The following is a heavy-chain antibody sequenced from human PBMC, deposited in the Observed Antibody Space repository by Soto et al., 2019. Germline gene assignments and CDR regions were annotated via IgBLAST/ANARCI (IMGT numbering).Heavy chain of an antibody. CDR3: ARAITMVRGVIIGWFDP. Sequence: SETLSLTCAVSGYSISSGYYWGWIRQPPGKGLEWIGSIYHSGSTYYNPSLKSRVTISVDTSKHQFYLKLSSVTAADTAVYYCARAITMVRGVIIGWFDPWGQVTLVTVSS. CDR1: GYSISSGYY. D-gene: IGHD3-10*01. V-gene: IGHV4-38-2*01. J-gene: IGHJ5*02. CDR2: IYHSGST.